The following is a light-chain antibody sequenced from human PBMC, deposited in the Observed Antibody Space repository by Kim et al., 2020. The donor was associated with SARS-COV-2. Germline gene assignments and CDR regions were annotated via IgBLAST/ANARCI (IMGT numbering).Light chain of an antibody. V-gene: IGKV1-5*03. J-gene: IGKJ2*01. CDR2: KAS. CDR1: QSVREW. Sequence: SESVGDRVTITCRASQSVREWLAWYQQKPGTAPGLLIYKASNLEAGVPSRFSGSGSGTEFTLTIDSLRPEDFATYYCQQYSEYSYTFGQGTKLEI. CDR3: QQYSEYSYT.